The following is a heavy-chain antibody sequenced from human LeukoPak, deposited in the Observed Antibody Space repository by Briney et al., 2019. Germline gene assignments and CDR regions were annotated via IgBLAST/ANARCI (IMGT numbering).Heavy chain of an antibody. D-gene: IGHD2-2*02. CDR3: TRSGLTGMRTYPRTPSYYYGMDV. J-gene: IGHJ6*02. CDR1: GGFNGYH. V-gene: IGHV4-34*01. CDR2: ITYNGVT. Sequence: SETLSLTCAVHGGFNGYHWSWIRQSPGKGLEWIGEITYNGVTNYNPSLKVTVSVDTSKSLFSLKLSSVTAADTAVYFCTRSGLTGMRTYPRTPSYYYGMDVWGQGTAVTVSS.